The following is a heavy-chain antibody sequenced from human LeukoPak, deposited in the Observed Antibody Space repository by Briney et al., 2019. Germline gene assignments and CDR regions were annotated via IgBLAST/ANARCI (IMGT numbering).Heavy chain of an antibody. V-gene: IGHV4-61*01. CDR1: GGSISSGPYY. CDR2: IYYSGST. CDR3: ARESRSRGALDY. D-gene: IGHD1-26*01. J-gene: IGHJ4*02. Sequence: SQTLSLTCTVSGGSISSGPYYWIWIRQHPGKGLEWIGYIYYSGSTNYNPSLKSRVTISVDTSKNQFSLKLSSVTAADTAVYYCARESRSRGALDYWGQGTLVTVSS.